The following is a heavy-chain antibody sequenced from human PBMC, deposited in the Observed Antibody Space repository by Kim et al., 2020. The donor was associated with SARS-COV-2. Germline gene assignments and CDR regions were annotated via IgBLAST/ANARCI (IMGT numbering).Heavy chain of an antibody. V-gene: IGHV3-23*01. CDR1: GVTFSNYA. J-gene: IGHJ6*02. CDR3: AKLSRGELHYYYYGMDV. Sequence: GGSLRLSCKASGVTFSNYAMTWVRQAPGKGLEWVSAISGSGARTYYTDSVKGRFAISRDNSKNTLFLQLNSLGGEDTAVYYCAKLSRGELHYYYYGMDVWGQGTTVTVSS. D-gene: IGHD3-10*01. CDR2: ISGSGART.